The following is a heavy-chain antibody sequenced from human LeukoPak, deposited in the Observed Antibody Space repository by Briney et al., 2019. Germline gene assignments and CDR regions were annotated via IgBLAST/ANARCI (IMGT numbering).Heavy chain of an antibody. CDR3: ARALGRLQPYYYHYGLDV. J-gene: IGHJ6*02. CDR2: IKQDGSEK. D-gene: IGHD5-24*01. Sequence: GESLRLSCAASGFSFSNYWMSWVRQAPGKGLEWVANIKQDGSEKYYVDSVKGRFTISRDNAKNSLYLQMDSLRADDTAVYYCARALGRLQPYYYHYGLDVWGQGTTVTVSS. CDR1: GFSFSNYW. V-gene: IGHV3-7*01.